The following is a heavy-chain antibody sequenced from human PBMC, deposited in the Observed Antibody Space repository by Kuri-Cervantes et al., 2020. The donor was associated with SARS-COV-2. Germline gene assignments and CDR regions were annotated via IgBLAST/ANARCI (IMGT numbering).Heavy chain of an antibody. CDR1: GYSISSGYY. CDR2: IYHSGST. CDR3: ARGASHLNY. V-gene: IGHV4-38-2*01. Sequence: GSLRLSCAVSGYSISSGYYWGWIRQPPGKGLEWIGSIYHSGSTYYNPSLKSRVTISVDTSKNQFSLKLSSVTAADTAVYYCARGASHLNYWGQGTLVTVSS. J-gene: IGHJ4*02.